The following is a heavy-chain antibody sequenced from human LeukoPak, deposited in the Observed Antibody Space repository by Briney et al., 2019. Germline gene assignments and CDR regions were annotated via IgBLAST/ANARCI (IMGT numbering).Heavy chain of an antibody. Sequence: GGSLRLSCAASGFTFSSYAMHWVRQAPGKGLEYVSAISSNGGSTYYANSVKGRFTISRDNSKNTLYLQMGSLGAEDMAVYYCARAFIMITFGGVIAAPSDYWGQGTLVTVSS. CDR3: ARAFIMITFGGVIAAPSDY. D-gene: IGHD3-16*02. CDR2: ISSNGGST. V-gene: IGHV3-64*01. CDR1: GFTFSSYA. J-gene: IGHJ4*02.